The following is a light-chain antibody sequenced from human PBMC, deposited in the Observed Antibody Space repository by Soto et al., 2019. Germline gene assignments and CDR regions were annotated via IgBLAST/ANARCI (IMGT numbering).Light chain of an antibody. J-gene: IGLJ1*01. Sequence: QSALTQPASVSGSPGQSITISCTRTSNDVGSNNFFSCYHQHPGTAHKVVIYEVTKRSSGLYHRFSGSKGGNTASLTSCVLQADDDADYYCCSDGGSSTDVFGTGTKLTVL. CDR1: SNDVGSNNF. CDR3: CSDGGSSTDV. V-gene: IGLV2-23*02. CDR2: EVT.